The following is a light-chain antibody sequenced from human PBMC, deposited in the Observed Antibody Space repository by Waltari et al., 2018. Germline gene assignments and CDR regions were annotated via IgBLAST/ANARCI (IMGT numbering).Light chain of an antibody. CDR1: QSVIDSYNDRNY. V-gene: IGKV4-1*01. CDR3: QQYYYTPLVT. CDR2: CAS. Sequence: DIVVTQSPDSLAVSLGERATINCKSSQSVIDSYNDRNYLAWYQQKPGQPHKLLIYCASSRKSAVPHRFSGGGSATDFTLRIISLQAADVSVYYCQQYYYTPLVTFGHGTKLEI. J-gene: IGKJ2*01.